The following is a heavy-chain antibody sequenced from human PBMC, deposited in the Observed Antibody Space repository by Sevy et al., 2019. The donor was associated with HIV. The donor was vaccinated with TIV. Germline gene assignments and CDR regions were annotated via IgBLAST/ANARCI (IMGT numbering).Heavy chain of an antibody. V-gene: IGHV4-39*01. CDR1: GGSISSSSYY. Sequence: SETLSLTCTVSGGSISSSSYYWGWIRQPPGKGLEWIGSIYYSGSTYYNPSLKSRVTISVDTSKNQFSLKLSSVTAADTAVYYCARGALYYYYGMDVWGQGTTVTFSS. J-gene: IGHJ6*02. D-gene: IGHD1-26*01. CDR3: ARGALYYYYGMDV. CDR2: IYYSGST.